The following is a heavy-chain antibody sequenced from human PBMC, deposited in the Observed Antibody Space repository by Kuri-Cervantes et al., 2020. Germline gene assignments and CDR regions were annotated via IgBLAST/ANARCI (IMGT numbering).Heavy chain of an antibody. CDR3: ARASGYSSSWPSKYYYYYGMDV. J-gene: IGHJ6*02. Sequence: GGSLRLSCAASGFTFSSYGKHWVRQAPGKGLEWVAVVSYDGGNKYYADSVKGRFTISRDNSKKTLYLQMNSLRAEDTAVYYCARASGYSSSWPSKYYYYYGMDVWGQGTTVTVSS. CDR2: VSYDGGNK. V-gene: IGHV3-30*03. D-gene: IGHD6-13*01. CDR1: GFTFSSYG.